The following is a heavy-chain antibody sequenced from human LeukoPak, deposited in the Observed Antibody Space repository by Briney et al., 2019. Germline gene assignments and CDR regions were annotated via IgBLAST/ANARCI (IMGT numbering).Heavy chain of an antibody. Sequence: GGSLRLSCAASGFTFSSYAMHWVRQAPGKGLEWVAVITCDGSNKYYADSVKGRFTISRDNSKNTLYLQMNSLRAEDTAVYYCARIYAKKVGATDFQHWGQGTLVTVSS. V-gene: IGHV3-30-3*01. CDR1: GFTFSSYA. CDR3: ARIYAKKVGATDFQH. D-gene: IGHD1-26*01. CDR2: ITCDGSNK. J-gene: IGHJ1*01.